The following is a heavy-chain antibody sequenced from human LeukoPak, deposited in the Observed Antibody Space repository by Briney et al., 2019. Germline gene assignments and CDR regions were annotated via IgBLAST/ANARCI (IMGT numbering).Heavy chain of an antibody. V-gene: IGHV1-69*04. CDR1: GGTFSSYT. Sequence: GASVKVSCKASGGTFSSYTISWVRQAPGQGLEWMGRIIPILGIANYAQKFQGRVTITADKSTSTAYMELSSLRSEDTAVYYCARDRELRFLEWSPNFNYYYYYGMDVWGQGTTVTVSS. D-gene: IGHD3-3*01. J-gene: IGHJ6*02. CDR2: IIPILGIA. CDR3: ARDRELRFLEWSPNFNYYYYYGMDV.